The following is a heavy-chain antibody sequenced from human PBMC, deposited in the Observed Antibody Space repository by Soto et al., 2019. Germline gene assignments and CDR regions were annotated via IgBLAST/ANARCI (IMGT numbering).Heavy chain of an antibody. CDR3: AESSTGLRDSFDS. D-gene: IGHD2-21*01. CDR2: TAYDGLNT. Sequence: PGGALRLSCAASGFSLSYFAMHWVRQAPGKGLEWVATTAYDGLNTFYGESVRGRFSISSDTSKNTLFLQMDSLQTDDTAAYFFAESSTGLRDSFDSGGRGPLSTSSS. V-gene: IGHV3-30-3*01. CDR1: GFSLSYFA. J-gene: IGHJ5*01.